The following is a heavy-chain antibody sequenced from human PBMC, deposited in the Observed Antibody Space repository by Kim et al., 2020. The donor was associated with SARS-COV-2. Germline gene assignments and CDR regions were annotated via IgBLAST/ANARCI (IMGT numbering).Heavy chain of an antibody. D-gene: IGHD3-9*01. CDR1: GGSISSGGYY. Sequence: SETLSLTCTVSGGSISSGGYYWSWIRQHPGKGLEWIGYIYYSGSTYYNPSLKSRVTISVDTSKNQFSLKLSSVTAADTAVYYCARFPPLLRYFDWLGRRWGQGTLVTGSS. CDR3: ARFPPLLRYFDWLGRR. CDR2: IYYSGST. J-gene: IGHJ4*02. V-gene: IGHV4-31*03.